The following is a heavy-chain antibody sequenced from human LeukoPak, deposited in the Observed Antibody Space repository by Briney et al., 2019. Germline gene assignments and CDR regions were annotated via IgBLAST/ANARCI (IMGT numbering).Heavy chain of an antibody. CDR1: GFTFSDHY. J-gene: IGHJ4*02. CDR2: ISGSGNSI. Sequence: GGSLRLSCAASGFTFSDHYMSWIRQVPGKGLEWVGYISGSGNSIDYADSVKGRFIISRDNAKNSVYLEMNSLRAEAPAVFYCARGHWGMDYWGQGTLVTVSS. V-gene: IGHV3-11*01. D-gene: IGHD3-16*01. CDR3: ARGHWGMDY.